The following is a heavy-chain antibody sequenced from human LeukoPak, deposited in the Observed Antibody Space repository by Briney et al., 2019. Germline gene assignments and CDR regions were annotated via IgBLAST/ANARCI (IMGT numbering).Heavy chain of an antibody. V-gene: IGHV3-7*01. CDR2: IKQDGSEK. Sequence: PGGSLRLSCAASGFTFSRYWMSWVRQAPRKGPEWVANIKQDGSEKYYVDSVRGRFTISRDNARTSLYLQMNSLRAEDTAVYYCATHCSSVSCSLATFDIWGQGTMVTVSS. CDR1: GFTFSRYW. J-gene: IGHJ3*02. D-gene: IGHD2-2*01. CDR3: ATHCSSVSCSLATFDI.